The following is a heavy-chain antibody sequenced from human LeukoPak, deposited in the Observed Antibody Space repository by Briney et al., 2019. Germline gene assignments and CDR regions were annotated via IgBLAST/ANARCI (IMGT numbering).Heavy chain of an antibody. Sequence: PSETLSLTCTVSGGSISNKYWGWIRQPPGKGLEWIGYIYYTGSTRYHSSLKSRVTISVDTSKNQFSLKLTSVATADTAVYYCARMGFGDSYDYWGQGTLVTVSS. CDR2: IYYTGST. D-gene: IGHD4-17*01. CDR3: ARMGFGDSYDY. J-gene: IGHJ4*02. V-gene: IGHV4-59*01. CDR1: GGSISNKY.